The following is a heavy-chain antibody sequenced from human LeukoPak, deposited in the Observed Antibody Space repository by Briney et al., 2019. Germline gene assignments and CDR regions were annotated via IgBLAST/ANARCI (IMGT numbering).Heavy chain of an antibody. Sequence: SVKVSCKACGGTFSSNPINWVRQVPGQGPEWMGKIIPVLGIANYAQKFQGRVTITADRSTSTVYMELSSLRSEDTAMYYCARVVPSTDLWYYFDYWGQGTLVTVSS. D-gene: IGHD2-8*01. J-gene: IGHJ4*02. CDR2: IIPVLGIA. CDR1: GGTFSSNP. CDR3: ARVVPSTDLWYYFDY. V-gene: IGHV1-69*04.